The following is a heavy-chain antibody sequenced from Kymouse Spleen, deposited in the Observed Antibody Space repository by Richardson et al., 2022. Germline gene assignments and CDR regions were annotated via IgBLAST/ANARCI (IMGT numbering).Heavy chain of an antibody. CDR2: IKQDGSEK. J-gene: IGHJ4*02. D-gene: IGHD3-10*01. Sequence: EVQLVESGGGLVQPGGSLRLSCAASGFTFSSYWMSWVRQAPGKGLEWVANIKQDGSEKYYVDSVKGRFTISRDNAKNSLYLQMNSLRAEDTAVYYCARITMVRGVISGYFDYWGQGTLVTVSS. CDR1: GFTFSSYW. CDR3: ARITMVRGVISGYFDY. V-gene: IGHV3-7*01.